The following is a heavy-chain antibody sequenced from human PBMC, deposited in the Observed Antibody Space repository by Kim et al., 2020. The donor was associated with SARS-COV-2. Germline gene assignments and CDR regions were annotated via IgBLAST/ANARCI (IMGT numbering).Heavy chain of an antibody. Sequence: SETLSLTCTVSGGSISSSSYYWGWIRQPPGKGLEWIGSIYYSGSTYYNPSLKSRVTISVDTSKNQFSLKLSSVTAADTAVYYCARHQGWFGEYPRGWFDPWGQGTLVTVSS. D-gene: IGHD3-10*01. CDR1: GGSISSSSYY. CDR3: ARHQGWFGEYPRGWFDP. V-gene: IGHV4-39*01. J-gene: IGHJ5*02. CDR2: IYYSGST.